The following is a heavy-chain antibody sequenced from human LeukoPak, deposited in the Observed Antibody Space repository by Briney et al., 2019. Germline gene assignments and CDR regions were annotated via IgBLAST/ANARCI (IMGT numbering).Heavy chain of an antibody. Sequence: ASVKVSCKASGGTFSSYAISWVRQAPGQGLEWMGRIIPILGIANYAQKFQGRVTTTADKSTSTAYMELSSLRSEDTAVYYCARDPDIVVVPAALADYWGQGTLVTVSS. J-gene: IGHJ4*02. CDR1: GGTFSSYA. D-gene: IGHD2-2*01. CDR2: IIPILGIA. V-gene: IGHV1-69*04. CDR3: ARDPDIVVVPAALADY.